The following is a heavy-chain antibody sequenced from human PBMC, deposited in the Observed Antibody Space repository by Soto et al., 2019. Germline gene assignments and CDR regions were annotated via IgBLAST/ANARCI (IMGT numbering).Heavy chain of an antibody. CDR3: AKDNCISTSCYRLYNWFDP. CDR2: ISYGGRNK. CDR1: GFTFSSYG. D-gene: IGHD2-2*01. Sequence: QVQLVESGGGVVQPGRSLRLSCAASGFTFSSYGMHWVRQAPGKGLEWVAVISYGGRNKYYADSVKGRFTISRDNSKNTLYLQMNNLRAEDTAVYYCAKDNCISTSCYRLYNWFDPWGQGTLVTVSS. J-gene: IGHJ5*02. V-gene: IGHV3-30*18.